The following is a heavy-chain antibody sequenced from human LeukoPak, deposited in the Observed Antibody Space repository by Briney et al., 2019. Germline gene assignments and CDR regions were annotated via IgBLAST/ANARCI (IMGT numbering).Heavy chain of an antibody. J-gene: IGHJ4*02. CDR3: ARRNPGYSSSWYFNVY. V-gene: IGHV3-21*01. Sequence: GGSLRLSCAASGFTFSTYSMNWVRQAPGKGLEWVSSISSNFSYIHYADSVKGRFTISRDNAKNSLYLQMSSLRAEDTAVYYCARRNPGYSSSWYFNVYWGQGTLVTVSS. CDR2: ISSNFSYI. CDR1: GFTFSTYS. D-gene: IGHD6-13*01.